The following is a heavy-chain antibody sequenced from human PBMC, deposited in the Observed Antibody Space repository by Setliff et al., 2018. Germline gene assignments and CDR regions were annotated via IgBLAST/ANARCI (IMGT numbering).Heavy chain of an antibody. V-gene: IGHV1-2*02. CDR3: ARSPTRTTGSHYLGYYYYYMDF. J-gene: IGHJ6*03. CDR2: INPNNGGT. Sequence: ASVKVSCKASQYTFTAYYLHWVRQAPGQGLERMGWINPNNGGTKYAQKFQGRVTMTRDTSISTGYMELSRLRYDDTAVYYCARSPTRTTGSHYLGYYYYYMDFWGKGTTVTVSS. D-gene: IGHD1-1*01. CDR1: QYTFTAYY.